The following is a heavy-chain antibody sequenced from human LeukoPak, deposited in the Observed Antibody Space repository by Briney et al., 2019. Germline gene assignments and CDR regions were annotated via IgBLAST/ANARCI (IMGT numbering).Heavy chain of an antibody. CDR3: ARDKIPVAGTLLFDY. CDR1: GFTFSSYG. CDR2: INWNGVST. D-gene: IGHD6-19*01. V-gene: IGHV3-20*04. Sequence: GGSLRLSCAASGFTFSSYGMSWVRQPPGKGLEWVSGINWNGVSTSYADSVKGRFTISRDNAKNSLYLQIHSLRDEDTALYYCARDKIPVAGTLLFDYWGQGTLVTVSS. J-gene: IGHJ4*02.